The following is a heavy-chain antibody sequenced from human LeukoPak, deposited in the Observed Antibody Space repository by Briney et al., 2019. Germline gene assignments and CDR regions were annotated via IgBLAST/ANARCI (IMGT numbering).Heavy chain of an antibody. CDR1: GGSFSGYY. CDR3: ARLPPYYYDSPRFGFDY. V-gene: IGHV4-34*01. D-gene: IGHD3-22*01. CDR2: MHYTGST. Sequence: SETLSLTCAVYGGSFSGYYWSWIRQHPGKGLEWIGYMHYTGSTYYNPSLKSRLTISIDTSKNQFSLKLSSVTAADTAVYYCARLPPYYYDSPRFGFDYWGQGTLVTVSS. J-gene: IGHJ4*02.